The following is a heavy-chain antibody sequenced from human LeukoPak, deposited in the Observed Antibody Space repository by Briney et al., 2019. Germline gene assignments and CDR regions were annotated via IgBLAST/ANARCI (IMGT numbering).Heavy chain of an antibody. J-gene: IGHJ5*02. CDR2: IYYSGST. CDR3: ARTHGPMVRGVLPRNPDLLPKGAPFDP. D-gene: IGHD3-10*01. CDR1: GGSISSGGYY. Sequence: PSETLSLTCSVSGGSISSGGYYWSWIRQPPGKGLEWIGYIYYSGSTYYNPSLKSRATISVDTSKNQFSLNLGSVTAADTAVYYCARTHGPMVRGVLPRNPDLLPKGAPFDPWGQGTLVTVSS. V-gene: IGHV4-30-4*01.